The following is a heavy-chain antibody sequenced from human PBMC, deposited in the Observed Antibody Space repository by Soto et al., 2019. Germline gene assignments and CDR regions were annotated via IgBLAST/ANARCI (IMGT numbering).Heavy chain of an antibody. V-gene: IGHV1-2*04. CDR3: ARGEYGDPLGVGY. Sequence: QVQLVQSGAEVKKPGASVKVSCKAAGYTFTGYYMHWVRQAPGQGLEWMGWINPHSGGTNYAQKFQGWVTMTRATSISTAYMELSRLRSDDTAVYYCARGEYGDPLGVGYWGQGTLVTVSS. J-gene: IGHJ4*02. CDR1: GYTFTGYY. D-gene: IGHD4-17*01. CDR2: INPHSGGT.